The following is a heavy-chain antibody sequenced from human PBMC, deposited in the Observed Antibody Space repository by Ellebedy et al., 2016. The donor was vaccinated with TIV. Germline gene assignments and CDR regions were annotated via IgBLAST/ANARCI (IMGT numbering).Heavy chain of an antibody. D-gene: IGHD3/OR15-3a*01. CDR3: ARWTLTVEGRGMDV. CDR1: GYSFTSYW. J-gene: IGHJ6*02. CDR2: IYPGDSDT. V-gene: IGHV5-51*01. Sequence: KVSCKGSGYSFTSYWIGWVRQLPGQGLEWMGIIYPGDSDTRYSPSFQGQVPISADKSISPAYLQWSSLKASDTAMYYCARWTLTVEGRGMDVWGQGTTVTVSS.